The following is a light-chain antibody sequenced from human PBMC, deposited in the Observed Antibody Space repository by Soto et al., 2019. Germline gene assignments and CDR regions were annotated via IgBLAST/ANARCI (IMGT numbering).Light chain of an antibody. J-gene: IGLJ1*01. CDR1: NSVVGGYNY. V-gene: IGLV2-14*01. Sequence: QSALAPPRSVSGSPGQSVTISCTGTNSVVGGYNYVSWHQQHPGKAPKLMIYEVSNRPSGVSNRFSGSKSGNTASLTISGLQAEDEADYYCSSYTSSSPYVFGTGTKVTVL. CDR3: SSYTSSSPYV. CDR2: EVS.